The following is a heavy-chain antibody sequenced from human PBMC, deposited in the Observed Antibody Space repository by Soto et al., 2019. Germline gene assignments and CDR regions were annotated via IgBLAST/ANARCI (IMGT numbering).Heavy chain of an antibody. D-gene: IGHD3-3*01. CDR3: ARDPRTYYDFWSGYYRGGMDV. CDR2: IIPIFGTA. V-gene: IGHV1-69*13. CDR1: GGTFSSYA. Sequence: SVKVSCKASGGTFSSYAISWVRQAPGQGLEWMGGIIPIFGTANYAQKFQGRVTITADESTSTAYMELSSLRSEDTAVYYCARDPRTYYDFWSGYYRGGMDVWGQGTTVTVSS. J-gene: IGHJ6*02.